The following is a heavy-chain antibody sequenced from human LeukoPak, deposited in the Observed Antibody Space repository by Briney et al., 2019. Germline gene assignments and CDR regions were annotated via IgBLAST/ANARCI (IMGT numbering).Heavy chain of an antibody. CDR2: INQSGST. CDR3: ARVYCSSTSCYLYTGYYYMDV. V-gene: IGHV4-34*01. D-gene: IGHD2-2*01. J-gene: IGHJ6*03. Sequence: SETLSLTCAVYGGSFSGYYWRWIREPPGKGLEWIGEINQSGSTNYNPSLKSRVTIPVDPSKNQFSLRLSSVTAADTAVYYCARVYCSSTSCYLYTGYYYMDVWGKGTTVTVSS. CDR1: GGSFSGYY.